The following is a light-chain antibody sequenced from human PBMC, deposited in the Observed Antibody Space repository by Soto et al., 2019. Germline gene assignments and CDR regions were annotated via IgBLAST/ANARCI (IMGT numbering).Light chain of an antibody. CDR2: KAS. CDR1: QGISSW. Sequence: DIQMTQSRSTLSASVGDRVTITCRASQGISSWLAWYQQKPEKAPKLLSYKASSLESGVPSRFSGSGSGTEFTLTISSLQPDDSAAYYCQQYDSYSPFSFGPGTKVDSK. V-gene: IGKV1-5*03. J-gene: IGKJ3*01. CDR3: QQYDSYSPFS.